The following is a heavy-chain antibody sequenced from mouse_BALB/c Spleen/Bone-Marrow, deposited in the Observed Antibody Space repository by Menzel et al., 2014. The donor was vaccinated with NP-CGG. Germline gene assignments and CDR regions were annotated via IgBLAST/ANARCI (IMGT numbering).Heavy chain of an antibody. J-gene: IGHJ3*01. CDR3: ARRVITTGPGFAY. Sequence: EVQLQQSGPELMKPGASVKISCKASGYSFTSYYMHWVKQSHGQSLEWIGYIDPFNGDTNYNQKFKGKATLTVDKSSSTAYMHLSSLTSEDSAVYYCARRVITTGPGFAYWGQGTLVTVSA. V-gene: IGHV1-31*01. CDR2: IDPFNGDT. CDR1: GYSFTSYY. D-gene: IGHD2-4*01.